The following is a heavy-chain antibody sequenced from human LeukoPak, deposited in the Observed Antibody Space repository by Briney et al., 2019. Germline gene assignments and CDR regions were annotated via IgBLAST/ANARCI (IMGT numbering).Heavy chain of an antibody. Sequence: GESLKISCKGSGYSFTSYWIGGGRQMPGKGLEWMGIIYPDDSDTRYSPSFQGQVTLSVDKSISTAYLQWSSLKASDTAMYFCARRMTGRYYFDYWGQGTLVTVSS. J-gene: IGHJ4*02. CDR1: GYSFTSYW. D-gene: IGHD3-9*01. CDR2: IYPDDSDT. V-gene: IGHV5-51*01. CDR3: ARRMTGRYYFDY.